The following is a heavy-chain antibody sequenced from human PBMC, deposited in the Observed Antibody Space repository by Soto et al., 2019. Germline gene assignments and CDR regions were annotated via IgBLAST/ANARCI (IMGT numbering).Heavy chain of an antibody. CDR2: IIPIFGTA. Sequence: QVQLVQSGAEVKKPGSSVKVSCKTSGDTFSSYAISWVRQAPGQRLEWRGGIIPIFGTANYAQRFQSRVTTAAEESTSAAYMEVSSLRSEDTAVYYCARGPPGSSGWYWNFDLWGRGTLVSVSS. J-gene: IGHJ2*01. CDR3: ARGPPGSSGWYWNFDL. D-gene: IGHD6-25*01. CDR1: GDTFSSYA. V-gene: IGHV1-69*01.